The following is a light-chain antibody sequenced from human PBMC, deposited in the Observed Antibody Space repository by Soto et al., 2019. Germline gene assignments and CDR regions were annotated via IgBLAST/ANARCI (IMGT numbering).Light chain of an antibody. Sequence: QSVLTQPPSVSGSPGQSVTISCTGTSSDVGSSNGVSWYQQPPGTAPKLMIYDVSNRPSGVPDRFSGSKSGNTASLTISGLHAEDEADYYFRSYTSSSTYVFGTGTKVTVL. CDR2: DVS. J-gene: IGLJ1*01. CDR3: RSYTSSSTYV. CDR1: SSDVGSSNG. V-gene: IGLV2-18*02.